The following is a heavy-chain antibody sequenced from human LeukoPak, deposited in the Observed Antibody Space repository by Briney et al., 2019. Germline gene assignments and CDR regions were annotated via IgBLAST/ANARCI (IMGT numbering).Heavy chain of an antibody. J-gene: IGHJ5*02. Sequence: PSETLSLTCTVSRGSISTYYWNWIRQPPGKGLEWIGYIYHSGSTYYNPSLKSRVTISVDRSKNQFSLKLSSVTAADTAVYYCARANEGIAARLDWFDPWGQGTLVTVSS. CDR3: ARANEGIAARLDWFDP. D-gene: IGHD6-6*01. CDR2: IYHSGST. CDR1: RGSISTYY. V-gene: IGHV4-59*12.